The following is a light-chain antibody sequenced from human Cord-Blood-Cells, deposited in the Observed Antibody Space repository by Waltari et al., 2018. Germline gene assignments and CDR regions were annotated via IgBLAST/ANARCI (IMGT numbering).Light chain of an antibody. CDR3: QSYDSSLSGWV. Sequence: QSVLTQPPSVSGAPGQRVTISCTGSSSNIGAGYDVHWYQQLPGTAPKLLIYCNSNRPSGFPDRFAGSKSGTSASLAITGLQAEDEADYYCQSYDSSLSGWVFGGGTKLTVL. CDR1: SSNIGAGYD. CDR2: CNS. V-gene: IGLV1-40*01. J-gene: IGLJ3*02.